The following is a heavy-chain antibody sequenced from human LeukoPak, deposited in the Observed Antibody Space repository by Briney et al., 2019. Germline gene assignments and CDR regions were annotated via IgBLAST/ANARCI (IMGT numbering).Heavy chain of an antibody. CDR1: GGSFSGYY. J-gene: IGHJ4*02. Sequence: SETLSLTCAVYGGSFSGYYWSWIRQPPGKGLEWIGEINHSGSTNYNPSLKSRVTISVDTSKNQFSLKLSSVTAADTAVYYCARGKTYWGQGTLVTVSS. CDR2: INHSGST. CDR3: ARGKTY. V-gene: IGHV4-34*01.